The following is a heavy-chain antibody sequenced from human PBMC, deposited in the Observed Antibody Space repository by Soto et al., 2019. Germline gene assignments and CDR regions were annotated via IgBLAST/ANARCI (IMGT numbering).Heavy chain of an antibody. V-gene: IGHV5-51*01. J-gene: IGHJ6*02. CDR3: ARQGSSSLFYYYYGMDV. CDR2: IYPGDSDT. Sequence: GESLKISCKGSGYSFTSYWIGWLRQMPGKGLEWIGIIYPGDSDTRYSPSFQGQVTISADKSISTAYLQWSSLKASDTAMYYCARQGSSSLFYYYYGMDVWGQGTTVTVSS. CDR1: GYSFTSYW. D-gene: IGHD6-6*01.